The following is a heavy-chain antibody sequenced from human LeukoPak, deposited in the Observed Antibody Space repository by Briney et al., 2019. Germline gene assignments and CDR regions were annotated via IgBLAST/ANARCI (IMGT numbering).Heavy chain of an antibody. CDR1: GYTLTGYY. CDR2: INPKSAGT. D-gene: IGHD3-9*01. V-gene: IGHV1-2*02. Sequence: ASVKVSCKASGYTLTGYYVHWVRQVPGQGLELMGWINPKSAGTKYAQIFEDRVTMTSDTSISTSYMELSRLKSDDTAVYFCAGTYYDISTGYYVLNYWGQGTLVTVSS. CDR3: AGTYYDISTGYYVLNY. J-gene: IGHJ4*02.